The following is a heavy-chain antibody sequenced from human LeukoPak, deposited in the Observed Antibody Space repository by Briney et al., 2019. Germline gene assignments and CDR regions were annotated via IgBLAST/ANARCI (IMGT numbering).Heavy chain of an antibody. Sequence: ASVKVSCKASGYTFTSYGISWVRQAPGQGLEWMGWISAYNGNTNYAQKLQGRVTMTTDTSTSTAYMELRSLRSDDTAVYYCARTGGGKRFKNLFDPWGQGTLVTVSS. J-gene: IGHJ5*01. V-gene: IGHV1-18*01. CDR2: ISAYNGNT. CDR1: GYTFTSYG. D-gene: IGHD2-15*01. CDR3: ARTGGGKRFKNLFDP.